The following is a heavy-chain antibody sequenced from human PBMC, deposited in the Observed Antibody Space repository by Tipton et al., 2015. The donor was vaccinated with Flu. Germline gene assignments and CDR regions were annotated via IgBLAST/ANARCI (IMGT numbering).Heavy chain of an antibody. CDR1: GFTFSSYS. J-gene: IGHJ6*03. D-gene: IGHD6-13*01. V-gene: IGHV3-21*01. CDR3: ARSSLGIAASYYYYYMDV. Sequence: SLRLSCAASGFTFSSYSMNWVRQAPGKGLEWVSSISSSSSYIYYADSVKGRFTISRDNAKNSLYLQMNSLRAEDTAVYYCARSSLGIAASYYYYYMDVWGKGTTVTVSS. CDR2: ISSSSSYI.